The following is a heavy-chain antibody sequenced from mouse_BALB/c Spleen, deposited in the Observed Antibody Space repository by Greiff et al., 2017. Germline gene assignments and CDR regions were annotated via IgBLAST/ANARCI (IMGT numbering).Heavy chain of an antibody. V-gene: IGHV5-9-4*01. CDR3: ARSYGNYGAY. CDR1: GFTFSSYA. Sequence: EVMLVESGGGLVKPGGSLKLSCAASGFTFSSYAMSWVRQSPEKRLEWVAEISSGGSYTYYPDTVTGRFTISRDNAKNTLYLEMSSLRSEDTAMYYCARSYGNYGAYWGQGTLVTVSA. CDR2: ISSGGSYT. D-gene: IGHD2-10*02. J-gene: IGHJ3*01.